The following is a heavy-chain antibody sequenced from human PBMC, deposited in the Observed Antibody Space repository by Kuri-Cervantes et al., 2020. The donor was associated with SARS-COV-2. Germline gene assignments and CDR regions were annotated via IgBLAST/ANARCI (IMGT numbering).Heavy chain of an antibody. D-gene: IGHD2-8*01. V-gene: IGHV3-30*18. CDR2: ISYDGKKK. CDR1: GFTFSSYA. J-gene: IGHJ4*02. CDR3: AKDRFGVQVF. Sequence: GGSLRLSCAASGFTFSSYAMHWVRQTPGKGLEWVAVISYDGKKKKCVASGKGRFTISRDNSQNTLYLQVKSLKSEDTAIYYCAKDRFGVQVFWGQGTLVTVSS.